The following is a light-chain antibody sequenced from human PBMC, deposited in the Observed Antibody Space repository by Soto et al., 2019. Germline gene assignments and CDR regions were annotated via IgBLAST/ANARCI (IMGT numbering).Light chain of an antibody. CDR2: QVT. CDR3: SSYAGSPLYV. V-gene: IGLV2-8*01. J-gene: IGLJ1*01. Sequence: QSVLTQPPSASGSPGQSVTISCTGTSSDVGGYSFVSWYQQHPGKAPKLIIYQVTKRPSGVPDRFSGSKSGNTASLTVSGLQXXXEAXYYCSSYAGSPLYVFGTGTKLTVL. CDR1: SSDVGGYSF.